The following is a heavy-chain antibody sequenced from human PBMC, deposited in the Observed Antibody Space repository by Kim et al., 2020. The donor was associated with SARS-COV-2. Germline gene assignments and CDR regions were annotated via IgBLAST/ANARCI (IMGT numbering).Heavy chain of an antibody. V-gene: IGHV3-49*02. J-gene: IGHJ3*02. Sequence: TTDDAASVKGRLTISRDDSKSIVYLQMNSLTTEDTAVYYCTRRRNSAFDIWGQGTMVTVSS. CDR3: TRRRNSAFDI. CDR2: TT.